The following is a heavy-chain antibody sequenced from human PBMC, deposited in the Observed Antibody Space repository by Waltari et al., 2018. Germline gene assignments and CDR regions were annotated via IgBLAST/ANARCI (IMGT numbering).Heavy chain of an antibody. V-gene: IGHV1-18*01. CDR1: GYTFTLSG. J-gene: IGHJ3*02. D-gene: IGHD3-22*01. CDR3: ARVRAANYDSRNDAFDI. CDR2: ISAYNGNT. Sequence: QVQLVQSVAEVKKPGASVTVYCKASGYTFTLSGIRWVRQAPGQGLEWMGWISAYNGNTNYAQKLQGRVTMTTDTSTSTAYMELRSLRSEDTAVYYCARVRAANYDSRNDAFDIWGQGTMVTVSS.